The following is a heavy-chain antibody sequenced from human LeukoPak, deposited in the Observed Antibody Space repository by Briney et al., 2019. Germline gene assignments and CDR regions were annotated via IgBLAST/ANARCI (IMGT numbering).Heavy chain of an antibody. J-gene: IGHJ6*03. D-gene: IGHD3-3*01. CDR1: GYSISSGYY. Sequence: SETLSLTCTVSGYSISSGYYWGWIRQPPGKGLEWIGSIYHSGSTYYNSSLKSRVTISIDTSKNQFSLKLSSVTAADTAVYYCARDLGYDFFHYYYYMDVWGKGTTVTVSS. CDR2: IYHSGST. V-gene: IGHV4-38-2*02. CDR3: ARDLGYDFFHYYYYMDV.